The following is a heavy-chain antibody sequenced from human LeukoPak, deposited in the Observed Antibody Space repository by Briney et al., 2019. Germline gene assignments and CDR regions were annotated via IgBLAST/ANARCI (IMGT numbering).Heavy chain of an antibody. CDR2: IKQDGSER. CDR1: GLTFSSYW. Sequence: GGSLRLSCAASGLTFSSYWMSWVRQAPGKGLEWVANIKQDGSERYYVDSVKGRFTISRDNAKNSLYLQMNSLRAEDTAVYYCARGVMDGDAFDIWGQGTMVTVSS. V-gene: IGHV3-7*01. D-gene: IGHD2-8*01. CDR3: ARGVMDGDAFDI. J-gene: IGHJ3*02.